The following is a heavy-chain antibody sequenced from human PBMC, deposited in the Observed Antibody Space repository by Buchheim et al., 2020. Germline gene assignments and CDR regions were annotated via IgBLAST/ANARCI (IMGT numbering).Heavy chain of an antibody. CDR3: ARHYGNYAVDY. V-gene: IGHV3-48*04. Sequence: EVQVVESGGGLVQPGESLRLSCAVSAFTFSSSNMNWVRQAPGKGLEWLSYISSSSSTIYYADYVKGRFTISRDNAKNSLYLQMSSLRAEDTAVYFCARHYGNYAVDYWGQGTL. CDR1: AFTFSSSN. D-gene: IGHD4-11*01. CDR2: ISSSSSTI. J-gene: IGHJ4*02.